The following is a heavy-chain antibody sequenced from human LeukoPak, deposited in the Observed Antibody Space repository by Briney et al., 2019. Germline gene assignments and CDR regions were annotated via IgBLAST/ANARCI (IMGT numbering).Heavy chain of an antibody. CDR2: ISGTGGST. D-gene: IGHD5-24*01. CDR3: AKDSDGYNYGVDY. J-gene: IGHJ4*02. Sequence: GGSLRLSCAASGFTFSSYAMSWVRQAPGKGLEWVSAISGTGGSTYYADSVKGRFTISRDNSKSTLYLQMNSLRAEDTAVYYCAKDSDGYNYGVDYWGQGTLVTVST. CDR1: GFTFSSYA. V-gene: IGHV3-23*01.